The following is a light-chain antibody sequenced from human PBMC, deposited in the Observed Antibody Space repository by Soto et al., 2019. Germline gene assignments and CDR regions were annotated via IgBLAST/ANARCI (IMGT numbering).Light chain of an antibody. CDR1: NIGSKS. V-gene: IGLV3-21*02. J-gene: IGLJ1*01. Sequence: SYELTQPPSVSVAPGQTARITCGGNNIGSKSVHWYQQKPGQAPVLVVYDDSDRPSGIAERFSGSNSGNTANLTISRVEAGDEADYYCQVWDSSSDHPCVFGTGTKVTVL. CDR3: QVWDSSSDHPCV. CDR2: DDS.